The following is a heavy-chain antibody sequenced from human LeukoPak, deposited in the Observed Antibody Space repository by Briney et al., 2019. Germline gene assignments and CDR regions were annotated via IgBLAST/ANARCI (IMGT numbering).Heavy chain of an antibody. Sequence: GGSLRLSCAASGFTLSSYSMNWVRQAPGKGLEWVSSISSSSSYIYYADSVKGRFTISRDNAKNSLYLQMNSLRAEDTAVYYCARGPELRFLEWLFYYWGQGTLVTVSS. CDR1: GFTLSSYS. D-gene: IGHD3-3*01. CDR3: ARGPELRFLEWLFYY. J-gene: IGHJ4*02. CDR2: ISSSSSYI. V-gene: IGHV3-21*01.